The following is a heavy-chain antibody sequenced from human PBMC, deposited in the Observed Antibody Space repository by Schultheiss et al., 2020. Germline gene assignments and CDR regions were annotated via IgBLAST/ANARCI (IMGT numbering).Heavy chain of an antibody. D-gene: IGHD3-10*01. CDR2: IYYSGST. CDR1: GGSISSGGYY. Sequence: SETLSLTCTVSGGSISSGGYYWSWIRQHPGKGLEWIGYIYYSGSTYYNPSLKRRITMSIDTSKNQFSLKLTSVTAADTALYYCAKDMGPRGGPPRYYYYYGMDVWGQGTT. J-gene: IGHJ6*02. V-gene: IGHV4-31*03. CDR3: AKDMGPRGGPPRYYYYYGMDV.